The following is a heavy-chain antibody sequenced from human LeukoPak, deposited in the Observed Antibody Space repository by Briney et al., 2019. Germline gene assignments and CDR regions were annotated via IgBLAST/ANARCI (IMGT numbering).Heavy chain of an antibody. CDR2: IKQDGSEK. Sequence: GGSLRLSCAASGFTSSSYWMTWVRQAPGKGLEWVVNIKQDGSEKYYVDSVKGRFTISRDNAKNSLYLQMNSLRAEDTAVYYCARVDFWSGYSDYWGQGTLVTVSS. V-gene: IGHV3-7*04. CDR3: ARVDFWSGYSDY. D-gene: IGHD3-3*01. CDR1: GFTSSSYW. J-gene: IGHJ4*02.